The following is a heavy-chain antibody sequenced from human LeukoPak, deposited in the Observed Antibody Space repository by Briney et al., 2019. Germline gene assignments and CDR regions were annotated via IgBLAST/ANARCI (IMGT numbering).Heavy chain of an antibody. CDR3: ARHGELLFGVPEYYYGMDV. CDR2: IVVGSGNT. V-gene: IGHV1-58*02. Sequence: SVKVSCKASGFTFTSSAMQWVRQARGQRLEWIGWIVVGSGNTNYAQKFQERVTITRDMSTSTAYMELRSLRSDDTAVYYCARHGELLFGVPEYYYGMDVWGQGTTVTVSS. CDR1: GFTFTSSA. J-gene: IGHJ6*02. D-gene: IGHD3-10*01.